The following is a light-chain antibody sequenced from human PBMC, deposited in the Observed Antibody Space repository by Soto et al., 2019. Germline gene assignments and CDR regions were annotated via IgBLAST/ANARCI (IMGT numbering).Light chain of an antibody. Sequence: EVVMTQSPASLSVSPGESATLSCRASQRVSTNLAWYQQRPGQAPRLLIDSASTRANGIPARFSGSGSGTEFTLTISSLQSEDFAIYYCQQYNTWPPMSFGQGTRLEIK. CDR3: QQYNTWPPMS. CDR2: SAS. J-gene: IGKJ5*01. V-gene: IGKV3-15*01. CDR1: QRVSTN.